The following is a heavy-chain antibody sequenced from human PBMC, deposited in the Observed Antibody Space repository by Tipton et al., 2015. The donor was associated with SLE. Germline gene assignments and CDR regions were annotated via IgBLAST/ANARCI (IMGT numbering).Heavy chain of an antibody. J-gene: IGHJ4*02. CDR1: GGSISSYY. V-gene: IGHV4-59*01. CDR3: ARGAMKWELRGYFDY. D-gene: IGHD1-26*01. Sequence: TLSLTCTVSGGSISSYYWSWIRQPPGKGLEWIGYIYYSGSTNYNPSLKSRVTISVDTSKNQFSLKLNSVTAADTAVYYCARGAMKWELRGYFDYWGQGTLVTVSS. CDR2: IYYSGST.